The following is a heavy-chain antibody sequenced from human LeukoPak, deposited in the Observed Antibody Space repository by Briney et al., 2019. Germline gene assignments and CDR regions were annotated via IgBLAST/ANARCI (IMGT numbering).Heavy chain of an antibody. CDR3: ARANSGSYSGAFDVDY. CDR2: IWYDGSNK. CDR1: GFTFSSYA. J-gene: IGHJ4*02. V-gene: IGHV3-33*01. D-gene: IGHD1-26*01. Sequence: PGGSLRLSCAASGFTFSSYAMHWVRQAPDKWLEWVAVIWYDGSNKYYADSMKGRFTISRDNSKNTLYLQMNSLRAEDTAVYYCARANSGSYSGAFDVDYWGQGTLVTVSS.